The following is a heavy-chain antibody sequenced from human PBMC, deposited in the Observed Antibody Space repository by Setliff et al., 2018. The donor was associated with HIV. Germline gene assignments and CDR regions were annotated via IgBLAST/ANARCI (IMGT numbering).Heavy chain of an antibody. Sequence: LSLTCAVYGGSFSGYYWSWIRQPPGKGLEWIGEINHSGSTNYNPSLKSRVTISVDTSKNQFSLKLSSVTAADTAVYYCARERLSRLGFDYWGQGTLVTVSS. CDR2: INHSGST. CDR1: GGSFSGYY. D-gene: IGHD1-1*01. V-gene: IGHV4-34*01. CDR3: ARERLSRLGFDY. J-gene: IGHJ4*02.